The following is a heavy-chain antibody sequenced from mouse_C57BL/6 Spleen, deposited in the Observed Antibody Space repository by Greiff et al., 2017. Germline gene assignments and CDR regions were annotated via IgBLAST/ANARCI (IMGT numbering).Heavy chain of an antibody. CDR2: IYPGDGDT. Sequence: QVQLQQSGAELVKPGASVKISCKASGYAFSSYWMNWVKQRPGKGLEWIGQIYPGDGDTNYNGKFKGKATLTADKSSSTAYMQLSSLTSEDSAVYFCARDLFTTVVATPDYWGKGTTLTVSS. CDR3: ARDLFTTVVATPDY. V-gene: IGHV1-80*01. D-gene: IGHD1-1*01. J-gene: IGHJ2*01. CDR1: GYAFSSYW.